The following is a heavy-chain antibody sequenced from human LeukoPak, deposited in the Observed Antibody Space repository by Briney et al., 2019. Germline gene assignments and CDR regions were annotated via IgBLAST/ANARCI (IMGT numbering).Heavy chain of an antibody. J-gene: IGHJ5*02. D-gene: IGHD2-2*01. CDR1: GDSTSGYY. V-gene: IGHV4-4*07. CDR2: MYTSGSA. Sequence: SETLSLTCTVPGDSTSGYYWSWIRQPAGKGLEWIGRMYTSGSANYNPSLKSRVTMSLDTSKKLFSLQMSSVTAADTAICYCATERSRGLALWGQGALVIVSS. CDR3: ATERSRGLAL.